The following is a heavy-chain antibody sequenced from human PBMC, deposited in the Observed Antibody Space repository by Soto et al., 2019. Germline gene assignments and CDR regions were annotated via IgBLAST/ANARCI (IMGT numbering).Heavy chain of an antibody. D-gene: IGHD3-10*01. V-gene: IGHV4-61*08. CDR3: ARGVYLSLVRTGWFDP. J-gene: IGHJ5*02. CDR2: IYYSGST. CDR1: GGSISSGDYY. Sequence: PSETLSLTCTVSGGSISSGDYYWSWIRQPPGKGLEWIGYIYYSGSTLYNPSLKSRVTISLDTSKNHFSLRLNSVTSADTAVYYCARGVYLSLVRTGWFDPWGQGTLVTVSS.